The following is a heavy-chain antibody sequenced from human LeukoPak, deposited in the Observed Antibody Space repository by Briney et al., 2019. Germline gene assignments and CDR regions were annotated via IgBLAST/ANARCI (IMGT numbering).Heavy chain of an antibody. V-gene: IGHV3-7*05. D-gene: IGHD6-19*01. Sequence: GGSLRLSCAASGFXISSYWISWVRQAPGKGLEWGANIKEDGSEKYYVDSVKGRFTISRDNSKNTLYLQMISLRAEETAVYYCAKDARRTDGWYFFDRWGEGRLLAVSS. CDR2: IKEDGSEK. CDR1: GFXISSYW. CDR3: AKDARRTDGWYFFDR. J-gene: IGHJ4*02.